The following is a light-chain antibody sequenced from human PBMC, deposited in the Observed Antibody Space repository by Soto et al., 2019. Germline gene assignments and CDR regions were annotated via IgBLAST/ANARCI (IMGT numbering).Light chain of an antibody. CDR1: SRAVGNYNN. Sequence: QSVLNHPASVSGSPWQSITSSGTGTSRAVGNYNNGSSYQRYPGRVPKLSIYMVSNRASGVSNRFSRSKSGNTASLTISALQAEDEAAYCCPSSTRGSIYVSGNGTKVT. J-gene: IGLJ1*01. V-gene: IGLV2-14*01. CDR3: PSSTRGSIYV. CDR2: MVS.